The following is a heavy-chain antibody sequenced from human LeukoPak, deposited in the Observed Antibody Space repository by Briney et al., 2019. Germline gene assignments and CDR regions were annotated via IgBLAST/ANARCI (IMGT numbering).Heavy chain of an antibody. CDR1: EFAFSTYN. V-gene: IGHV3-48*02. Sequence: GGSLRLSCAASEFAFSTYNMNWVRQAPGKGLERVSYISTGSSTTYYADSVKGRFTISRDNVENSLYLQMNSLRDEDTAVYYCARVAAGYSVNYFEYWGQGTLVTVSS. D-gene: IGHD4-23*01. J-gene: IGHJ4*02. CDR3: ARVAAGYSVNYFEY. CDR2: ISTGSSTT.